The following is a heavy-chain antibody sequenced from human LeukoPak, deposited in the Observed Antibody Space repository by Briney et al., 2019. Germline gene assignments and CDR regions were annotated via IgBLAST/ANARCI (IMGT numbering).Heavy chain of an antibody. D-gene: IGHD3-22*01. CDR3: ARGRRSSGYYPHGSDY. V-gene: IGHV4-34*01. CDR2: INHSGST. CDR1: GGSFSGYY. Sequence: SETLSLTCAVYGGSFSGYYWSWIRQPPGKGPEWIGEINHSGSTNYNPSLKSRVTISVDTSKNQFSLKLSSVTAADTAVYYCARGRRSSGYYPHGSDYWGQGTLVTVSS. J-gene: IGHJ4*02.